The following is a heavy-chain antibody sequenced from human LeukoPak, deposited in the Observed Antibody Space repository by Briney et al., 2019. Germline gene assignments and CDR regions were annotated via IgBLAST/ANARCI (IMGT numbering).Heavy chain of an antibody. Sequence: ASVKVSCKASGYTFTSYAMNWVRQAPGRGLEWMGGIIPIFGTANYAQKFQGRVTITADESTSTAYMELSSLRSEDTAVYYCARGTYSSGWYADYYYYYGMDVWGQGTTVTVSS. D-gene: IGHD6-19*01. CDR1: GYTFTSYA. J-gene: IGHJ6*02. CDR2: IIPIFGTA. V-gene: IGHV1-69*13. CDR3: ARGTYSSGWYADYYYYYGMDV.